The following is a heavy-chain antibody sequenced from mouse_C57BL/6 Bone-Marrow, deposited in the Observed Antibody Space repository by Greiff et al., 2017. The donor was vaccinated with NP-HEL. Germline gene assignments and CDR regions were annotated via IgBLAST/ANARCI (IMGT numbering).Heavy chain of an antibody. J-gene: IGHJ3*01. CDR3: VRGIYYDYDGAWFAY. CDR1: GFSFNTYA. D-gene: IGHD2-4*01. Sequence: EVQLVESGGGLVQPKGSLKLSCAASGFSFNTYAMNWVRQAPGKGLEWVARIRSKSNNYATYYAASVKDRFTISRDASESMLYLQMNNLKTEDTAMYYGVRGIYYDYDGAWFAYWGQGTLVTVSA. CDR2: IRSKSNNYAT. V-gene: IGHV10-1*01.